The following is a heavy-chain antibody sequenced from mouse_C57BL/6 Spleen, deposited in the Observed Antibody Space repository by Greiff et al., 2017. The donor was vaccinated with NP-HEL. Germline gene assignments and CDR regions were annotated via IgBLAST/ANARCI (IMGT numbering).Heavy chain of an antibody. Sequence: VQLQQPGAELVRPGTSVKLSCKASGYTFTSYWMHWVKQRPGQGLEWIGVIDPSDSYTNYNQKFKGKATLTVDTSSSTAYMQLSSLTSEDSAVYYCARTARYAMDYWGQGTSVTVSS. CDR3: ARTARYAMDY. D-gene: IGHD3-1*01. CDR1: GYTFTSYW. J-gene: IGHJ4*01. CDR2: IDPSDSYT. V-gene: IGHV1-59*01.